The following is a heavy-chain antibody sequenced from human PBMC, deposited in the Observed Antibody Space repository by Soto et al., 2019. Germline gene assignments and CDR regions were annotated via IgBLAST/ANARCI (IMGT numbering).Heavy chain of an antibody. J-gene: IGHJ4*02. CDR2: MNPGSGDT. D-gene: IGHD6-6*01. CDR1: GYSFTNND. Sequence: ASVKVSCKASGYSFTNNDVTWVRQATGQGLEWMGWMNPGSGDTGYAQKFQGRVTMTRDISIATAYMELRSLRSDDTAVYYCARGSHRYGQLVGYYWGQGTLVTVSS. CDR3: ARGSHRYGQLVGYY. V-gene: IGHV1-8*01.